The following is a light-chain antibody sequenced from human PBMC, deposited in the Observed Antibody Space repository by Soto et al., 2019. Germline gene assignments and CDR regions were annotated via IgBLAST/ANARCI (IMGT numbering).Light chain of an antibody. V-gene: IGKV1-39*01. Sequence: DIRMTRSPSSLSASVGYRVTITCRSSQSISSYLNWYQQKPGKAPKLLLYAASSLQSGVPSRFSGSGSGTDFTLTITSLQHEAFATYYCQQSYSTPYTFGQGTKADIK. CDR2: AAS. CDR3: QQSYSTPYT. J-gene: IGKJ2*01. CDR1: QSISSY.